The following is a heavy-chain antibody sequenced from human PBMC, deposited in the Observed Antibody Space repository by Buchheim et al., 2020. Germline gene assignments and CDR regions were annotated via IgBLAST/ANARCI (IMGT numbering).Heavy chain of an antibody. Sequence: QVQLQESGPGLVKPSETLSLTCTVSGGSVSSGSYYWSWIRQPPGKGLEWIGYIYYSGSTSHNPSLKSRVSISVDTSKNQFSLKLSSVTAADTAVYYCASRGITMVRGGFDPWGQRTL. V-gene: IGHV4-61*01. CDR3: ASRGITMVRGGFDP. CDR1: GGSVSSGSYY. D-gene: IGHD3-10*01. CDR2: IYYSGST. J-gene: IGHJ5*02.